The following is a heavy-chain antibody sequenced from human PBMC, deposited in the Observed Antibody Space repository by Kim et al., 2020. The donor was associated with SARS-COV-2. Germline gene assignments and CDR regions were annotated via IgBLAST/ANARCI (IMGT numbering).Heavy chain of an antibody. V-gene: IGHV3-73*01. CDR1: GFTFSGSA. D-gene: IGHD6-13*01. J-gene: IGHJ3*02. CDR3: TRVPFYSSSWWDAFVI. Sequence: GGSLRLSCAASGFTFSGSAMHWVRQASGKGLEWVGRIRSKANSYATAYAASVKGRFTISRDDSKNTAYLQMNSLKTEDTAVYYCTRVPFYSSSWWDAFVIWGQGTMVTVSS. CDR2: IRSKANSYAT.